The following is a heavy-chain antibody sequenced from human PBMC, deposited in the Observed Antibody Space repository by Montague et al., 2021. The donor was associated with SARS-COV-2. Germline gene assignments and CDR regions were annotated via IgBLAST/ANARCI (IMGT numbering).Heavy chain of an antibody. CDR1: GFSLSTSGVG. CDR2: IYWDDDK. CDR3: ADSRWYYDILTGCDRRGYCLDD. Sequence: PALVKPTQTLTLTCTFSGFSLSTSGVGVGWIRQPPGKALEWPALIYWDDDKRYSPSLKSRLTITKDTSKNQVVLTMTNMDPVDTATYYCADSRWYYDILTGCDRRGYCLDDWGQGTLVTVSS. J-gene: IGHJ4*02. V-gene: IGHV2-5*02. D-gene: IGHD3-9*01.